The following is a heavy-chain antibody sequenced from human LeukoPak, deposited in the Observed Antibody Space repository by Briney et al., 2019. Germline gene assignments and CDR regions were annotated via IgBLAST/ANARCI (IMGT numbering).Heavy chain of an antibody. V-gene: IGHV4-4*07. CDR3: ARDQLNYYDSSGSDDAFDI. D-gene: IGHD3-22*01. Sequence: PSETLSLTCTVSGGSISSYYWSWIRQPAGKGLEWIGRIYTSGSTSYNPSLKSRVTMSVDTSKNQFSMKLSSVTAADTAVYYCARDQLNYYDSSGSDDAFDIWGQGTMVTVSS. CDR1: GGSISSYY. CDR2: IYTSGST. J-gene: IGHJ3*02.